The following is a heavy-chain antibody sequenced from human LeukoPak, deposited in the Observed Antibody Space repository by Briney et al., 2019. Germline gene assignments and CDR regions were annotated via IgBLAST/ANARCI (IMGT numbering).Heavy chain of an antibody. CDR1: GYTFTDFY. CDR3: ARGGAIWFGESDYYYGMDV. D-gene: IGHD3-10*01. V-gene: IGHV1-46*01. Sequence: ASVKVSCKASGYTFTDFYFHWVRQAPGQGLEWMGIINPSGGSTSYAQKFQGRVTMTRDTSTSTVYMELSSLRSEDTAVYYCARGGAIWFGESDYYYGMDVWGQGTTVTVSS. CDR2: INPSGGST. J-gene: IGHJ6*02.